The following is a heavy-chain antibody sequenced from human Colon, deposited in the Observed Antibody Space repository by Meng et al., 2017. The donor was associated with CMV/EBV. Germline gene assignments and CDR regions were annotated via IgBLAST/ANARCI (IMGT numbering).Heavy chain of an antibody. Sequence: GESLKISCVASGFTFSSPIHWVRQAPGKGLEWVAVVSHDGSNEHYADSVKGRFTISRDNSKNTLYLQMNSLRTEDTAVYYCARDPGVDFWGQGTLVTVSS. CDR1: GFTFSSP. CDR3: ARDPGVDF. V-gene: IGHV3-30*04. J-gene: IGHJ4*02. D-gene: IGHD3-3*01. CDR2: VSHDGSNE.